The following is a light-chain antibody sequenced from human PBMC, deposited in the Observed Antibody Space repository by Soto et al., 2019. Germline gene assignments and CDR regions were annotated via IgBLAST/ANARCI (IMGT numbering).Light chain of an antibody. CDR2: NNN. CDR3: AAWDDSLNGVV. V-gene: IGLV1-44*01. J-gene: IGLJ2*01. CDR1: STNIGDNT. Sequence: QSVLTQPPSASGTPGQRVTISCSGSSTNIGDNTVNWYQHLPGTAPKLLIFNNNQRPSGVPDRFSGSKSGTSASLAISGLQSEDEAAYYCAAWDDSLNGVVFGGGTKLTVL.